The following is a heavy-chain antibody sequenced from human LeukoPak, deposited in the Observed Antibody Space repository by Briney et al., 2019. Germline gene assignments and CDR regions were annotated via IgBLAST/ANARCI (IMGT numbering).Heavy chain of an antibody. CDR2: ISAYNGNT. J-gene: IGHJ4*02. Sequence: ASVKVSCKASGYTFTSYGISWVRQAPGQGLEWMGWISAYNGNTNYAQKLQGRVTMTTDTSTSTAYMELRSLRSDDTAVYYCARDRPPPLPSAALDGWGQGTLVTVSS. CDR1: GYTFTSYG. CDR3: ARDRPPPLPSAALDG. D-gene: IGHD6-6*01. V-gene: IGHV1-18*01.